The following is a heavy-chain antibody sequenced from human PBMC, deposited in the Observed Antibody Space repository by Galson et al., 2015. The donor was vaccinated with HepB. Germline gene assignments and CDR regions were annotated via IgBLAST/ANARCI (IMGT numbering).Heavy chain of an antibody. CDR2: IKQDGSEK. V-gene: IGHV3-7*01. CDR1: GFTFSSYW. D-gene: IGHD1-20*01. Sequence: SLRLSCAASGFTFSSYWMSWVRQAPGKGLEWVANIKQDGSEKYYVDSVKGRFTISRDNAKNSLYLQMNSLRAEDTAVYYCARDQVAGYNWNPFDYWGQGTLVTVSS. J-gene: IGHJ4*02. CDR3: ARDQVAGYNWNPFDY.